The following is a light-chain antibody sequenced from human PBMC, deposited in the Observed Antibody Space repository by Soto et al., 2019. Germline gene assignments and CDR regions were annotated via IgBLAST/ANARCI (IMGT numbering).Light chain of an antibody. CDR2: KDS. CDR3: QSADSSGTPVV. Sequence: SYELTQPPSVSVSPGQTARITCSGDALPTQYAYWYQQKPGQAPVMVIYKDSQRPSGIPERFSGSSSGTTVTLTISGVQAQDEADYYCQSADSSGTPVVFGGGTKLTVL. V-gene: IGLV3-25*03. J-gene: IGLJ2*01. CDR1: ALPTQY.